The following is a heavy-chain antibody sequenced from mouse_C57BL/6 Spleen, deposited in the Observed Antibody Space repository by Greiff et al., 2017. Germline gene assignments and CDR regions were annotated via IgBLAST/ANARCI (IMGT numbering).Heavy chain of an antibody. CDR1: GFTFSDYY. J-gene: IGHJ2*01. V-gene: IGHV5-16*01. CDR3: ARAPYDGYCPFFDY. Sequence: EVQLVESEGGLVQPGSSMKLSCTASGFTFSDYYMAWVRQVPEKGLEWVANINYDGSSTYYLDSLKSRFIISRDNAKNILYLQMSGLKSEDTATYYCARAPYDGYCPFFDYWGQGTTLTVSS. D-gene: IGHD2-3*01. CDR2: INYDGSST.